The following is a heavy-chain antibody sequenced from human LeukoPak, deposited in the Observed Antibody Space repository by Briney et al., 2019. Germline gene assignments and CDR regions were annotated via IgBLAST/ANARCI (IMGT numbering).Heavy chain of an antibody. V-gene: IGHV4-39*07. D-gene: IGHD1-26*01. CDR3: ARVVDSGSYDMIYYYMDV. CDR2: IYYSGST. CDR1: GGSISSSSYY. J-gene: IGHJ6*03. Sequence: PAETLSLTCTVSGGSISSSSYYWGRIRQPPGKGLEWIGSIYYSGSTYYNPSPNSPATISVDTSTNQFSLKLSSVTAAATAMYYCARVVDSGSYDMIYYYMDVWGKGTTVTVSS.